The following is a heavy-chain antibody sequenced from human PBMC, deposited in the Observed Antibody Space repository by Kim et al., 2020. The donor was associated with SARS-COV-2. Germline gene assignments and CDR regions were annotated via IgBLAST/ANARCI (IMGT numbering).Heavy chain of an antibody. J-gene: IGHJ4*02. V-gene: IGHV4-59*01. CDR3: ARVGSGMAAADY. D-gene: IGHD6-13*01. Sequence: THNPSLRSRVTISLDMSKNQFSLMLTPVTAADTAVYYCARVGSGMAAADYWGQGTLVTVSS.